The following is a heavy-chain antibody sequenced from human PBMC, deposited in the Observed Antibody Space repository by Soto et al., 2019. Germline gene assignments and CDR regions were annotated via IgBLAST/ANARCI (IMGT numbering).Heavy chain of an antibody. J-gene: IGHJ4*02. CDR1: GFTFSSYA. CDR2: ISGGGGTT. CDR3: AKDLFGSGSYSFDF. V-gene: IGHV3-23*01. Sequence: GGSLRLSCEASGFTFSSYAMTWVRQAPGKGLEWVSTISGGGGTTNYADSVRGRFSISRDNSKNRLYPQMNSLRAEDTAVYYCAKDLFGSGSYSFDFWGQGTLVTVSS. D-gene: IGHD3-10*01.